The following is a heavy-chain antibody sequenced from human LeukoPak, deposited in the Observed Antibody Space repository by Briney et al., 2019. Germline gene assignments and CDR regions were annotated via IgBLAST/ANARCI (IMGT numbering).Heavy chain of an antibody. CDR1: GGSIRSYY. D-gene: IGHD3-10*01. V-gene: IGHV4-59*01. Sequence: SETLSLTCTVSGGSIRSYYWSWIRQPPGKGLEWIGYIYYSGSTNYNPSLKSRVTISVDTSKNHFSLKLNSVTATDTAVYYCARHVVRVYWYFDLWGRGTLVTVSS. CDR2: IYYSGST. J-gene: IGHJ2*01. CDR3: ARHVVRVYWYFDL.